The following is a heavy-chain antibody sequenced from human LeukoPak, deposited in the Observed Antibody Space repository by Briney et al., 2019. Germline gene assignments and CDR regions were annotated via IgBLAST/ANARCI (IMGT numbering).Heavy chain of an antibody. CDR3: ARESRGMPIGPNEGDY. D-gene: IGHD2-15*01. CDR2: ISSSSSYI. V-gene: IGHV3-21*01. Sequence: PGGSLRLSCAASGFTFSSYSMNWVRQAPGKGLEWVSSISSSSSYIYYADSVKGRFTIPRDNAKNSLYLQMNSLRAEDTAVYYCARESRGMPIGPNEGDYWGQGTLVTVSS. J-gene: IGHJ4*02. CDR1: GFTFSSYS.